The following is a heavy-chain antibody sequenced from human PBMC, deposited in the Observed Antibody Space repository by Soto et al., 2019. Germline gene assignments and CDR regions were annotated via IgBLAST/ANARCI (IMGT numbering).Heavy chain of an antibody. Sequence: QAQLVQSGAEVKKPGASVKVSCNASGYSFSSYGISWVRQAPGQGLEWLGWISPYNDDTKYAQRLQGGCTMTTNTSTRTAYMDIRGLRSDDTAIYYCARGGYYDSSGARNYHYYGMDVWGQGTTVTVAS. D-gene: IGHD3-22*01. V-gene: IGHV1-18*01. J-gene: IGHJ6*02. CDR1: GYSFSSYG. CDR2: ISPYNDDT. CDR3: ARGGYYDSSGARNYHYYGMDV.